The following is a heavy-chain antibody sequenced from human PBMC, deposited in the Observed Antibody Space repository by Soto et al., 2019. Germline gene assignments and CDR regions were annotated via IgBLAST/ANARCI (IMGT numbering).Heavy chain of an antibody. CDR1: GDSVSSNSAA. J-gene: IGHJ6*02. D-gene: IGHD3-10*01. CDR3: ARLTGIYYYYGMDV. CDR2: TYYRSKRYN. V-gene: IGHV6-1*01. Sequence: QSQTLSLTCAISGDSVSSNSAAWNWIRQSPSRGLEWLGRTYYRSKRYNDYAVSVTSRITINPDTSKNQFSMQLNSVTPEDTAVYYCARLTGIYYYYGMDVWGQGTTVTVSS.